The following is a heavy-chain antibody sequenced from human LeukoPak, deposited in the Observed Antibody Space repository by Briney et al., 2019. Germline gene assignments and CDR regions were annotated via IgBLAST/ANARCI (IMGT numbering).Heavy chain of an antibody. J-gene: IGHJ4*02. D-gene: IGHD6-19*01. CDR2: IYFSGST. CDR3: ARVRAVAGIDYYFDY. Sequence: SETLSLTCTVSGGSISSRNYYWGWIRQPPGKGLEWIGSIYFSGSTNYNPSLESRVTMSVDTSKNQFSLKLSSVTAADTAVYYCARVRAVAGIDYYFDYWGQGTLVTVSS. V-gene: IGHV4-39*07. CDR1: GGSISSRNYY.